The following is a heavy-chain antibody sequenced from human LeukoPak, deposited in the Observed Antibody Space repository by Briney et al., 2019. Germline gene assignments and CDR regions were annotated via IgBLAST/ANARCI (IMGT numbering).Heavy chain of an antibody. CDR3: AKDWEGYTNDLDY. Sequence: GGSLRLSCAASGFTFSRHGMHWVRQAPGKGLEWVAVIWHDGSNQYYGDSVKGRFTISRDNSKNTLYLQMNSLRVEDTAVYYCAKDWEGYTNDLDYWGQGTLVTVSS. CDR2: IWHDGSNQ. CDR1: GFTFSRHG. D-gene: IGHD2-8*01. J-gene: IGHJ4*02. V-gene: IGHV3-33*06.